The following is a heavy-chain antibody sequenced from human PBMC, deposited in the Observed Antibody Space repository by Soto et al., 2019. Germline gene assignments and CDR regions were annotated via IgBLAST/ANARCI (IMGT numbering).Heavy chain of an antibody. V-gene: IGHV1-69*01. J-gene: IGHJ6*02. CDR2: IIPIFGTA. CDR1: GGTFSSYA. Sequence: QVQLVQSGAEVKKPGSSVKVSCKASGGTFSSYAISWVRQAPGQGLEWMGGIIPIFGTANYAQKFQGRVTITADESTSTAYMELRSLRSEDTAVYYCATRITIFGVVIYYYGMDVWGQGTTVTVSS. D-gene: IGHD3-3*01. CDR3: ATRITIFGVVIYYYGMDV.